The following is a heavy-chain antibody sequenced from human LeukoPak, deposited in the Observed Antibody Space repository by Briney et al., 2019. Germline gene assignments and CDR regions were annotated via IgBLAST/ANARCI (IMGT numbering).Heavy chain of an antibody. CDR2: FIPVLGTA. CDR1: GGTFSDYA. V-gene: IGHV1-69*10. D-gene: IGHD3-3*01. Sequence: SVKVSCEASGGTFSDYALNWVRQAPGQGLEWMGVFIPVLGTANSTQNFQDRVTITADISTNTVYMELSSLRSEDTAVYFCAGIPVFGVVLHQEPVWGKGTTVTISS. J-gene: IGHJ6*04. CDR3: AGIPVFGVVLHQEPV.